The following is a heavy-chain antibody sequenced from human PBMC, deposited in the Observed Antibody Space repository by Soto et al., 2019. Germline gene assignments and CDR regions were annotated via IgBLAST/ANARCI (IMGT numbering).Heavy chain of an antibody. CDR2: IYHSGST. J-gene: IGHJ5*02. D-gene: IGHD3-3*01. CDR1: GGSISSGGYS. CDR3: ARARYDFWSGYYTGKDHWFGP. Sequence: PSETLSLTCAVSGGSISSGGYSWSWIRQPPGKGLEWIGYIYHSGSTYYNPSLKSRATISVDRSKNQFSLKLSSVTAADTAVYYSARARYDFWSGYYTGKDHWFGPWGQRNL. V-gene: IGHV4-30-2*01.